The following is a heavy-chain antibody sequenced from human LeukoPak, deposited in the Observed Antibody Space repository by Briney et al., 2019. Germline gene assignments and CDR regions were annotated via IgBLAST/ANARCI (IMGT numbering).Heavy chain of an antibody. J-gene: IGHJ4*02. D-gene: IGHD3-10*01. CDR1: GGTFSSYA. CDR2: ISAYNGNT. CDR3: ARSYGSGSPSNY. V-gene: IGHV1-18*01. Sequence: GSSVKVSCKASGGTFSSYAISWVRQAPGQGLEWMGWISAYNGNTNYAQKLQGRVTMTTDTSTSTAYMELRSLRSDDTAVYYCARSYGSGSPSNYWGQGTLVTVSS.